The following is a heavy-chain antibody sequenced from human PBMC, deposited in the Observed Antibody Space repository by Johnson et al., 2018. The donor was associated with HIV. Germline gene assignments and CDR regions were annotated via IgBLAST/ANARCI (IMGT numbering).Heavy chain of an antibody. CDR3: ASDWGSRHAFDI. J-gene: IGHJ3*02. V-gene: IGHV3-23*04. D-gene: IGHD7-27*01. Sequence: VQLVESGGGVVQPGRSLRLSCAASGFTFSNYAMGWVRQAPGKGLEWVSSISGSGGAVYFADSVKGRFTISRDNSKNTLYLQMNSLRAEDTAVYYCASDWGSRHAFDIWGQGTMVTVSS. CDR2: ISGSGGAV. CDR1: GFTFSNYA.